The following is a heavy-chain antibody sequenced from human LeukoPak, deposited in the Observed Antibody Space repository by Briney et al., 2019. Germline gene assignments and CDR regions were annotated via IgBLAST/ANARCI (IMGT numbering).Heavy chain of an antibody. J-gene: IGHJ4*02. CDR2: IYPVDFDT. D-gene: IGHD2-15*01. V-gene: IGHV5-51*01. Sequence: XSCXGXGFSXTNYXIGXVRQMPGKGXEWXXTIYPVDFDTRYSPSFQGQVTISADKSISTAYLQWSSLKASDTAMYYCARGYCSGDPCYLDYWGQGTLVTVSS. CDR1: GFSXTNYX. CDR3: ARGYCSGDPCYLDY.